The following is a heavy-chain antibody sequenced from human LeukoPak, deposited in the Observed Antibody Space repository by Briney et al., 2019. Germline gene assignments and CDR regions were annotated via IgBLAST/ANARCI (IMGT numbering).Heavy chain of an antibody. J-gene: IGHJ4*02. CDR3: ARRSGSGSYIDY. CDR2: ISAYNGQT. D-gene: IGHD3-10*01. Sequence: GASVKVSCKASGYTFTSNGITWVRQAPGQGLEWMGWISAYNGQTNYAQSLQGRVAMTTDTSTSTAYMELRSLRSDDTAVYYRARRSGSGSYIDYSGQGTLVTVSS. V-gene: IGHV1-18*01. CDR1: GYTFTSNG.